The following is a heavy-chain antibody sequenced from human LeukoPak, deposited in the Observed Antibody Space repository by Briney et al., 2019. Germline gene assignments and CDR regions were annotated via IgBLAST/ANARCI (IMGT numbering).Heavy chain of an antibody. J-gene: IGHJ6*02. CDR2: ISAYNGNT. CDR3: AKHGTPSTSCYSYCYGMDV. Sequence: ASVTVSFTCSGYTFTSYSISWVRQSPGQGLEWMGWISAYNGNTNYAQNLQGRVTMTTDTSTTTTYLDLRSLRSDDTAVYYSAKHGTPSTSCYSYCYGMDVWGQGTTVTVSS. V-gene: IGHV1-18*01. D-gene: IGHD2-2*02. CDR1: GYTFTSYS.